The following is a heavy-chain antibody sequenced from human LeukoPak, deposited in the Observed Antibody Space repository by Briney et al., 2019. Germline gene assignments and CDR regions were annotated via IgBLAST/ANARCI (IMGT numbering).Heavy chain of an antibody. CDR2: LSAYNGNT. Sequence: GASVKVSCKASGYTFTSYGISWVRQAPGQGLEWMGWLSAYNGNTNYAQKLQGRVTMTTDTSTSTAYMELSSLRSEDTAVYYCARGSDYYDILTGPSMDVWGKGTTVTVSS. D-gene: IGHD3-9*01. CDR1: GYTFTSYG. V-gene: IGHV1-18*01. CDR3: ARGSDYYDILTGPSMDV. J-gene: IGHJ6*03.